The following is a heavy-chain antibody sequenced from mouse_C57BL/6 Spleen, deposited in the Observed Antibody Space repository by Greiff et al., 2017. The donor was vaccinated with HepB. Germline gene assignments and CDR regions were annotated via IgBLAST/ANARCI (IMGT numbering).Heavy chain of an antibody. Sequence: QVQLQQSGPGLVQPSQSLSITCTVSGFSLTSYGVHWVRQSPGKGLEWLGVIWSGGSTDYNAAFISRLSISKDNSKSQVFLKMNSLQADDTAIYYCARNPYSNYPYYYAMDYWGQGTSVTVSS. D-gene: IGHD2-5*01. CDR3: ARNPYSNYPYYYAMDY. J-gene: IGHJ4*01. V-gene: IGHV2-2*01. CDR2: IWSGGST. CDR1: GFSLTSYG.